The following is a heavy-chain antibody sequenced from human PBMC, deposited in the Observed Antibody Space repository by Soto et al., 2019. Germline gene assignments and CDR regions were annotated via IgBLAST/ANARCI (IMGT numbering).Heavy chain of an antibody. D-gene: IGHD1-1*01. V-gene: IGHV1-18*01. Sequence: QVHLVQSGAEVKKPGASVKVSCKASGYTFTSYGITWVRQAPGQGLEWMGWISAHNGNTDYAQKLQGRVIVTRDTTTSTAYMEMRSLRADDAAVYYCARGRYGDYWGQGALVTVSS. CDR2: ISAHNGNT. J-gene: IGHJ4*02. CDR3: ARGRYGDY. CDR1: GYTFTSYG.